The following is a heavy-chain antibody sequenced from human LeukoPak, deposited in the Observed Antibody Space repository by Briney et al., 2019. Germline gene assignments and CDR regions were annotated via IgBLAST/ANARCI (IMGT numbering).Heavy chain of an antibody. CDR2: TSYDGSNN. Sequence: PGGSLRLSCAASGFTFSSYAMHWVRQAPGKGLEVVAVTSYDGSNNKYADSVKGRFTISRDNSKKTLYLQMDSLRAEDTAVYYCARDYRAPQYYDFWSGFPDYWGQGTLVTVSS. D-gene: IGHD3-3*01. V-gene: IGHV3-30*04. CDR3: ARDYRAPQYYDFWSGFPDY. CDR1: GFTFSSYA. J-gene: IGHJ4*02.